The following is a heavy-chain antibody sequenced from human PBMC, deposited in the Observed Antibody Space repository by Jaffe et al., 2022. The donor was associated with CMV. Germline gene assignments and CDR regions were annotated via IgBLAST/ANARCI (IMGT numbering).Heavy chain of an antibody. J-gene: IGHJ4*02. CDR1: GFTFSNAW. Sequence: EVQLVESGGGLVKPGGSLRLSCAASGFTFSNAWMSWVRQPPGKGLEWVGRIKGKTDGGTTDYAAPVKGRVTISRDESKNTLYLQMNSLKIEDTAVYYCAWELLGGLGYWGQGTLVTVSS. CDR2: IKGKTDGGTT. V-gene: IGHV3-15*01. D-gene: IGHD1-26*01. CDR3: AWELLGGLGY.